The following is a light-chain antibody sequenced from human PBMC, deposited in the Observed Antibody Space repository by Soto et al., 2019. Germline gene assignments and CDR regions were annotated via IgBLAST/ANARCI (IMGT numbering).Light chain of an antibody. J-gene: IGLJ2*01. CDR1: SSDVGGYNY. V-gene: IGLV2-8*01. CDR2: EVT. Sequence: QSALTQPPSASGSPGQSVTISCTGTSSDVGGYNYVSWYQQHPGKAPKLMIYEVTKRPSGVPDRFSGSKSGNTASLTVSGLQAEVEADYYCSSYAGSKNIFGGGTKLTVL. CDR3: SSYAGSKNI.